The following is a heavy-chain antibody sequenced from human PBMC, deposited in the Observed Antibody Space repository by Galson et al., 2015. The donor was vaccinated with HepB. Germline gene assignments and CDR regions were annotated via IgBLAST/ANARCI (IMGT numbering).Heavy chain of an antibody. CDR1: GFTFDDYA. Sequence: SLRLSCAASGFTFDDYAMHWVRQAPGKGLEWVSGISWNSGSIGYADSVKGRFTISRDNAKNTLYLQMNSLRAEDTALYYCAKDRRVNTVGAFDIWGQGTTVTVSS. V-gene: IGHV3-9*01. CDR2: ISWNSGSI. J-gene: IGHJ3*02. CDR3: AKDRRVNTVGAFDI. D-gene: IGHD1/OR15-1a*01.